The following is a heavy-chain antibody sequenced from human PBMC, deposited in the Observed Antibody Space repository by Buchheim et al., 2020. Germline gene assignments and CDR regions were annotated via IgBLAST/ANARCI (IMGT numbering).Heavy chain of an antibody. D-gene: IGHD3-9*01. J-gene: IGHJ6*02. V-gene: IGHV3-33*01. CDR3: ARALRYFDLRSGMDV. Sequence: QVQLVESGGGVVQPGRSLRLSCAASGFTFSSYGMHWVRQAPGKGLEWVAVIWYDGSNKYYADSVKGRFTISRDNSKNTLYLQMNSLRAEDTAVYYCARALRYFDLRSGMDVWGQGTT. CDR2: IWYDGSNK. CDR1: GFTFSSYG.